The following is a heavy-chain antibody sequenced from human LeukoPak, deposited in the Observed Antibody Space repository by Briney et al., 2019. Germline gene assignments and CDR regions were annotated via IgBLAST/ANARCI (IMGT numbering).Heavy chain of an antibody. D-gene: IGHD2-2*01. CDR2: ISGSGGTT. J-gene: IGHJ3*02. Sequence: GGSLRLSCAASGFTFSSYAMSWVRQAPGKGLEWVSGISGSGGTTYYADSVKGRFTISGDKSKNTLYLQMNSLRAEDTAIYYCAKDPDYQLLSRAAFDIWGQGTMVTVSS. V-gene: IGHV3-23*01. CDR3: AKDPDYQLLSRAAFDI. CDR1: GFTFSSYA.